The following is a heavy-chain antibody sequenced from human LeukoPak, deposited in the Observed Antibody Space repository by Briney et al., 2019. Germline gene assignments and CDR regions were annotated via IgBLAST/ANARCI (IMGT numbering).Heavy chain of an antibody. CDR1: GYTFTSYD. CDR3: ARGSRDFDWLLSSYYYYMDV. CDR2: MNPNSGNT. J-gene: IGHJ6*03. Sequence: ASVKVSCKASGYTFTSYDINWVRQATGQGLEWMGWMNPNSGNTGYAQKFRGRVTMTRNTSISTAYMELSSLRSEDTAVYYCARGSRDFDWLLSSYYYYMDVWGKGTTVTISS. V-gene: IGHV1-8*02. D-gene: IGHD3-9*01.